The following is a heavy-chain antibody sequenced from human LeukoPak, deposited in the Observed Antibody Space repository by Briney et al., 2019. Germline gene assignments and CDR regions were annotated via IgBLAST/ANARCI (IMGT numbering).Heavy chain of an antibody. D-gene: IGHD5-12*01. V-gene: IGHV1-46*02. CDR2: INPSGGGT. J-gene: IGHJ4*02. CDR1: GYTFNNYY. CDR3: ARDGYLFDY. Sequence: ASVTVSCKASGYTFNNYYIHWVRLAPGQGLEWMGIINPSGGGTKYAQKFQGRVTMTRDTSTSTVYMELSSLRSEDTAVYYCARDGYLFDYWGQGTLVTIS.